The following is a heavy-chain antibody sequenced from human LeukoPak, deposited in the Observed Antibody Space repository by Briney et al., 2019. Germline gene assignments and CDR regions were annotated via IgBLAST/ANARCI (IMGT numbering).Heavy chain of an antibody. CDR3: ARVVAWIERGWFDP. Sequence: PSETLSLTCTVSGGSISSSSYYWGWIRQPPGKGLEWIGSIYYSGSTYYNPSLKSRVTISVDTSKNQFSLKLSSVTAADTAVYYCARVVAWIERGWFDPWGQGTLVTVSS. V-gene: IGHV4-39*07. CDR2: IYYSGST. CDR1: GGSISSSSYY. J-gene: IGHJ5*02. D-gene: IGHD5-12*01.